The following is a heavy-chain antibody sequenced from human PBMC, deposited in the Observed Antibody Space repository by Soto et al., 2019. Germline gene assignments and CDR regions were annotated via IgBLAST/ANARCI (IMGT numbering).Heavy chain of an antibody. CDR2: INAGNGNT. CDR1: GYTFTSYA. D-gene: IGHD4-17*01. J-gene: IGHJ2*01. CDR3: ASSRLNYGEYDWFLDF. Sequence: ASVKVSCKASGYTFTSYAMHWVRQAPGQRLEWMGWINAGNGNTKYSQKFQGRVTITRDTSASTAYMELSSLRSEDTAVYYCASSRLNYGEYDWFLDFSAGGSLVIGSS. V-gene: IGHV1-3*01.